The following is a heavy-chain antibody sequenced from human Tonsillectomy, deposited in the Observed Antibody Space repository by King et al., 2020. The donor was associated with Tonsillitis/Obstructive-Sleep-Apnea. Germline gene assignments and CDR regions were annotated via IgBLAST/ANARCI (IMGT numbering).Heavy chain of an antibody. CDR2: IHYSGST. D-gene: IGHD3-22*01. CDR1: GGSISGYY. CDR3: ARVFYYDRSGYFPAGAVDI. V-gene: IGHV4-59*08. J-gene: IGHJ3*02. Sequence: VQLQESGPGLVKPSETLSLTCTVSGGSISGYYWSWIRQPPGKGLEWIGYIHYSGSTNYNPSLKSRLTISIDTSKNQFSLRLSSVTAADTAVYYCARVFYYDRSGYFPAGAVDIWGQGTMVTVSS.